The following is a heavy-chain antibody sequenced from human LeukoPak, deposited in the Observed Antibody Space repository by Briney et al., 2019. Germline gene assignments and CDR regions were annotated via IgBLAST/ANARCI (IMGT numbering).Heavy chain of an antibody. V-gene: IGHV3-23*01. D-gene: IGHD3-10*01. Sequence: GGSLRLSCAASRFTLNTYAMSWVRQAPGKGLEWVSAISGSGGTTYYADSVKGRFTISRDNSKNTLYLQINGLRAEDTAVYYCAKDRTSGSPGPNWWGQGTLVTVSS. CDR2: ISGSGGTT. J-gene: IGHJ4*02. CDR3: AKDRTSGSPGPNW. CDR1: RFTLNTYA.